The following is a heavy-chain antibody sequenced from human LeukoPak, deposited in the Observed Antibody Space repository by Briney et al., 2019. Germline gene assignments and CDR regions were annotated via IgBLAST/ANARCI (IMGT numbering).Heavy chain of an antibody. V-gene: IGHV4-59*01. J-gene: IGHJ4*02. D-gene: IGHD6-6*01. CDR2: IYYSGGT. Sequence: SETLSLTCTVSGGAISSYYWSWIRQPPVKGLEWIGYIYYSGGTNYNPPLNSRVTISIDTSKNQFSLSLSSVTAADTAVYFCARGSATGRPNFDYWGQGTLVTVSS. CDR3: ARGSATGRPNFDY. CDR1: GGAISSYY.